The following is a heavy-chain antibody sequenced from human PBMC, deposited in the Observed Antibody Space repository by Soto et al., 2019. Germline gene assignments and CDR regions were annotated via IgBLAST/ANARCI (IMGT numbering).Heavy chain of an antibody. J-gene: IGHJ5*02. Sequence: QITLKESGPPLVKPTQTLTLTCTFSGFSLSTSGVGVGWIRQPPGKALEWLALIYWDDDKRYSPSLKSRLTITKDTSKNQVVLTMTNMDPVDTATYYCAHRYYDFWSGYPETLINWFDPWGQGTLVTVSS. CDR2: IYWDDDK. CDR3: AHRYYDFWSGYPETLINWFDP. D-gene: IGHD3-3*01. V-gene: IGHV2-5*02. CDR1: GFSLSTSGVG.